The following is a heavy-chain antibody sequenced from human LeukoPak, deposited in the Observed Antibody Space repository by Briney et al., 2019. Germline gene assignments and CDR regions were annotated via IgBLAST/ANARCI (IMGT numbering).Heavy chain of an antibody. D-gene: IGHD6-19*01. J-gene: IGHJ4*02. CDR2: IYPGDSDT. CDR1: GYNFTSYW. CDR3: ARSIAVTDFDY. Sequence: GESLKISCKGSGYNFTSYWIGWVRQMPGKGLEWMGIIYPGDSDTRYSTSFQGQVTISADKSISTAYLQWSSLKASDTAMYYCARSIAVTDFDYWGQGTLVTVSS. V-gene: IGHV5-51*01.